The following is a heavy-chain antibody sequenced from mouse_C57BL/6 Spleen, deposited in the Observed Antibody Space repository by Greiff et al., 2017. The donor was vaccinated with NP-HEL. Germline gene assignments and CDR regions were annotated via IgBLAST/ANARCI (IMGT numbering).Heavy chain of an antibody. V-gene: IGHV1-15*01. D-gene: IGHD1-1*01. CDR2: IDPETGGT. CDR3: TRSITTVDYFDY. CDR1: GYTFTDYE. J-gene: IGHJ2*01. Sequence: VQLQESGAELVRPGASVTLSCKASGYTFTDYEMHWVKQTPVHGLEWIGAIDPETGGTAYNQKFKGKAILTADKSSSTAYMELRSLTSEDSAVYYCTRSITTVDYFDYWGQGTTLTVSS.